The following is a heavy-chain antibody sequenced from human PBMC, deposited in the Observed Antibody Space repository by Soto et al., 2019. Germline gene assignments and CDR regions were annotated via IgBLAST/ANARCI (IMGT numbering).Heavy chain of an antibody. J-gene: IGHJ4*02. V-gene: IGHV3-7*01. CDR1: GFSFSTYW. CDR2: VNEDGTEK. D-gene: IGHD4-17*01. CDR3: SPTVG. Sequence: EVQMVESGGGLVQPGGSLRLSCAASGFSFSTYWMYWVRQAPGKGLEWVANVNEDGTEKNYVDSVKGRFTISRDNAKNPLYLQMNRLRAEDKAVYYWSPTVGGGQGTLVTVSS.